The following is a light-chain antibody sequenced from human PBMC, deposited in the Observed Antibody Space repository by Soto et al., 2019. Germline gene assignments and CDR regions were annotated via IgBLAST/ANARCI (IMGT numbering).Light chain of an antibody. CDR2: DAS. CDR3: QQYHNWPPIT. CDR1: QSVSTY. V-gene: IGKV3D-15*01. Sequence: EIVLTQSPATVSLSPGERATLSCRASQSVSTYLAWYQQKPGQGPSLLIYDASTRATGIPARFSGSGSGTEFTLTISSLQSEDFAVYYCQQYHNWPPITFGQGTRLEIK. J-gene: IGKJ5*01.